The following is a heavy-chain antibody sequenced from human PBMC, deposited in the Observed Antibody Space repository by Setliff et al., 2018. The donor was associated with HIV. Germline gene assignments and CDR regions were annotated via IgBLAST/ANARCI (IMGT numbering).Heavy chain of an antibody. J-gene: IGHJ4*02. D-gene: IGHD3-22*01. CDR1: GFTFTNAW. CDR3: AKELAASGLGYFDS. Sequence: PGGSLRLSCAASGFTFTNAWMSWVRQAPGKGLEWVSTISSDHNTYYPDSVRGRFTVSRDNSKNTLYLQMNSLRAEDTAEYYCAKELAASGLGYFDSWGRGILVTVSS. CDR2: ISSDHNT. V-gene: IGHV3-23*01.